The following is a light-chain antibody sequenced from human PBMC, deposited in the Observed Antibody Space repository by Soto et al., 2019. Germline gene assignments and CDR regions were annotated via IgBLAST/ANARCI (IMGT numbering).Light chain of an antibody. CDR2: GAS. V-gene: IGKV3-15*01. J-gene: IGKJ1*01. CDR1: QSVGTK. Sequence: ETVMTQSPATLSVSPGERVTLSCRASQSVGTKLVWYQHRPGQPPRLLISGASARATGIPVRFSGSGSGTEFTLSIASLQSEDFAVYYCQQSSYWPPTFGQGTKVDIK. CDR3: QQSSYWPPT.